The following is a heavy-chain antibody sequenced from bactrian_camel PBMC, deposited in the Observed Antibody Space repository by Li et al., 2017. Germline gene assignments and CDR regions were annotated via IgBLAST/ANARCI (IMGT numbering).Heavy chain of an antibody. CDR1: AYTYRPYC. D-gene: IGHD6*01. V-gene: IGHV3S55*01. CDR3: AAQSYCSSGSWERHNNYVY. J-gene: IGHJ4*01. CDR2: LNIDGKT. Sequence: HVQLVESGGGSVQAGGSLRLSCAASAYTYRPYCMGWYRQAPGKEREGVAALNIDGKTTYADSVKGRFTISQDSAKNTLYLQMDSLNPEYTGMYYCAAQSYCSSGSWERHNNYVYWGQGTQVTVS.